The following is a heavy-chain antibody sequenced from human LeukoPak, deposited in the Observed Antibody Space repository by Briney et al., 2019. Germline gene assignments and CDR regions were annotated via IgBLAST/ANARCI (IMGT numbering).Heavy chain of an antibody. V-gene: IGHV4-39*01. CDR2: IYYSGNT. D-gene: IGHD3/OR15-3a*01. J-gene: IGHJ4*02. Sequence: SETLSLTCTVSGDSISTSKSYWGWIRQPPLKGLEWIGSIYYSGNTYYNASLKSQVSISIDTSKNQFSLRLTSVTAADTAVYYCARQTGSGLFILPGGQGTLVTVS. CDR1: GDSISTSKSY. CDR3: ARQTGSGLFILP.